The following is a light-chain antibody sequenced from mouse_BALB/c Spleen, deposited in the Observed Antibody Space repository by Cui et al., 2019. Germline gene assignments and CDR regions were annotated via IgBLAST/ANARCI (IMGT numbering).Light chain of an antibody. CDR3: LQRNAYPYT. V-gene: IGKV9-123*01. CDR1: QGISGN. CDR2: STS. J-gene: IGKJ2*01. Sequence: DIQLIQSPPYPFASLVNRVSPSCRASQGISGNFDWYQQKPCGTIKLLIYSTSKLSSGIPSRFSGSGSGSDYSLTISSLESEDFADYYCLQRNAYPYTFGGGTKLEIK.